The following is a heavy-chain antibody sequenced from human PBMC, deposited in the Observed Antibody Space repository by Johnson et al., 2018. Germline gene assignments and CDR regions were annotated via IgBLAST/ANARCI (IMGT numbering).Heavy chain of an antibody. CDR2: IYYNGGP. J-gene: IGHJ1*01. D-gene: IGHD6-19*01. CDR3: ATGIAVAGAEYFHH. CDR1: GDSISSYY. V-gene: IGHV4-59*12. Sequence: QVQLQESGPGLVKPSETLSLTCTVSGDSISSYYWSWIRQPPGKGLEWIAYIYYNGGPSDNPSLKSRVTLSVDTSKNQFSRKLSSVTAADTAVYYCATGIAVAGAEYFHHWGQGTLVTVSS.